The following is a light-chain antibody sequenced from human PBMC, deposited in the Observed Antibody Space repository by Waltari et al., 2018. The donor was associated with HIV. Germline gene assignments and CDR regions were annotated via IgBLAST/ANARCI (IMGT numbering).Light chain of an antibody. CDR2: KNT. J-gene: IGLJ1*01. CDR1: ASPKQN. CDR3: LSADTSGTYV. Sequence: SSELTQPPSVSVSPGQTARITCSGDASPKQNTPWFQQKPGQAPVVVIHKNTERPSGIPERFSASRSGTTVTLTITGVQTDDEADYYCLSADTSGTYVFGPGTTVTVL. V-gene: IGLV3-25*03.